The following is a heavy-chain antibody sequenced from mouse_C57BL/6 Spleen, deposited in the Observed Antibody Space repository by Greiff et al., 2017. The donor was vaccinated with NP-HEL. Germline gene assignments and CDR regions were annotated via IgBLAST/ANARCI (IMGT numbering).Heavy chain of an antibody. CDR1: GFTFSSYA. Sequence: EVQLVESGEGLVKPGGSLKLSCAASGFTFSSYAMSWVRQTPEKRLEWVAYISSGGDYIYYADTVKGRFTISRDNARNTLYLQMSSLKSEDTAMYYCTRRGPAYYSNYDAMDYWGQGTSVTVSS. D-gene: IGHD2-5*01. CDR3: TRRGPAYYSNYDAMDY. J-gene: IGHJ4*01. V-gene: IGHV5-9-1*02. CDR2: ISSGGDYI.